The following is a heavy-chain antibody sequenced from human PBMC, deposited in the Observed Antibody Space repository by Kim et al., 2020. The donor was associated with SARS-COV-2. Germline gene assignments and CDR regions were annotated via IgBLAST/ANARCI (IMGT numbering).Heavy chain of an antibody. V-gene: IGHV5-51*01. J-gene: IGHJ4*02. CDR3: ARIGDY. CDR2: YPGDSDT. D-gene: IGHD2-15*01. Sequence: YPGDSDTRYSPSFEGQVTMSADKSSSTAYLQWSSLKAADTAMYYCARIGDYWGQGTLVTVSS.